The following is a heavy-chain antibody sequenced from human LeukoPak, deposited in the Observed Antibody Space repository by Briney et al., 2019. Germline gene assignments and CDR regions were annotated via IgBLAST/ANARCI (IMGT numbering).Heavy chain of an antibody. V-gene: IGHV3-9*01. CDR2: ITWNSDDM. Sequence: GGPLRLSCAASGFSFEAYGMYWVRQAPGKGLEWVSGITWNSDDMAYADSVKGRFTISRDNAKNCLYLQMNSLTVEDTALYYCTRVTSWRTGFDYWGQGTLVTVSS. CDR1: GFSFEAYG. J-gene: IGHJ4*02. D-gene: IGHD1-1*01. CDR3: TRVTSWRTGFDY.